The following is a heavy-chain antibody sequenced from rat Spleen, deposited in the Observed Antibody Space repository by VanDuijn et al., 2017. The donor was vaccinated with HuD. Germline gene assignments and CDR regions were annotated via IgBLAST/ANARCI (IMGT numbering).Heavy chain of an antibody. CDR3: AREVQPDYFDY. CDR2: FSYDGRTT. V-gene: IGHV5-7*01. CDR1: GFTFSTFP. J-gene: IGHJ2*01. D-gene: IGHD1-5*01. Sequence: EVQLVESGGGLVQPGRSLKLSCAASGFTFSTFPMAWVRQAPKTGLEWVATFSYDGRTTYYRDSVKGRFTISRDNAKSTLYLQMDSLRSEDTATYYCAREVQPDYFDYWGQGVMVTVSS.